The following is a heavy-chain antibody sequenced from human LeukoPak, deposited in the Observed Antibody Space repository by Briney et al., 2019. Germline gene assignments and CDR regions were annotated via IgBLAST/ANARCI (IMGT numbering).Heavy chain of an antibody. D-gene: IGHD3-3*01. CDR1: GGSISSHY. CDR3: ARSPGWSSRGYYYYYMDV. Sequence: PSETLSLTCTVSGGSISSHYWSWIRQPPGKGLEWLGYIYYSGSTNYNPSLKSRVTISVDTSKNQFSLKLSSVTAADTAVYYCARSPGWSSRGYYYYYMDVWGKGTTVTVSS. CDR2: IYYSGST. V-gene: IGHV4-59*11. J-gene: IGHJ6*03.